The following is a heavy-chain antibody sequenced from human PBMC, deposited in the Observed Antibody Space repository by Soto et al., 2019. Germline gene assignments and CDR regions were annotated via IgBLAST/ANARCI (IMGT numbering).Heavy chain of an antibody. V-gene: IGHV3-33*01. CDR2: ISSDGSDK. CDR3: ARAPTSSWYGPPSV. CDR1: GFTFSSYG. D-gene: IGHD6-13*01. Sequence: QVQLVESGGGVVQPGRSLRLSCAASGFTFSSYGMHWVRQAPGKGLEWVAVISSDGSDKYYGDSVKGRFTISRDKSKSILYLQTNTLRVEDTAVYYCARAPTSSWYGPPSVWGQGTLVTFSS. J-gene: IGHJ4*02.